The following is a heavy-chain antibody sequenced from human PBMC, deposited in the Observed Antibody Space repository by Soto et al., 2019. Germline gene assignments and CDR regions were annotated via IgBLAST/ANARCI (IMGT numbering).Heavy chain of an antibody. D-gene: IGHD6-13*01. Sequence: GGSLRLSCAASGFTFSNAWMNWVRQAPGKGLEWVGRIKSKTDGGTTDYAAPVKGRFTISRDDSKNTLYLQMNSLKTEDTAVYYCTTSNDSYSSSWYNYYYYYGMDVWGQGTTVTVSS. CDR2: IKSKTDGGTT. CDR3: TTSNDSYSSSWYNYYYYYGMDV. CDR1: GFTFSNAW. J-gene: IGHJ6*02. V-gene: IGHV3-15*07.